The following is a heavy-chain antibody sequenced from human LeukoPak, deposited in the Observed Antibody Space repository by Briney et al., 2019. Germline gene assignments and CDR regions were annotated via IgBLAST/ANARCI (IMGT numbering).Heavy chain of an antibody. V-gene: IGHV3-30*03. CDR2: ISYDGSNK. CDR3: ARAEYDRSGSIYYYYYGMDI. Sequence: GGSLRLSCAASGFTFSSYSMNWVRQAPGKGLEWVAVISYDGSNKYNADSVKGRFTISRDNSKNTLYLQMNSLRREDTAEYYCARAEYDRSGSIYYYYYGMDIWGQGTTVTVSS. CDR1: GFTFSSYS. J-gene: IGHJ6*02. D-gene: IGHD3-22*01.